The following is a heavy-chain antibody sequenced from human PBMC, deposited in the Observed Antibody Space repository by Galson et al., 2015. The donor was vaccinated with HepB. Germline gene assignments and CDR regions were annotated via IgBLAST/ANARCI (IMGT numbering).Heavy chain of an antibody. CDR1: GHTFNNHG. J-gene: IGHJ6*03. Sequence: SVKVSCKASGHTFNNHGITWVRQAPGQGLEWMGWISAYNANTNYAQKFQDRVTMTRDTSTSTAYMELRGLRPDDTAVYYCARDGPSRVAGSGMTKWDLLRSSYYYYMDVWGKGTMVTVSS. CDR2: ISAYNANT. D-gene: IGHD1-26*01. V-gene: IGHV1-18*01. CDR3: ARDGPSRVAGSGMTKWDLLRSSYYYYMDV.